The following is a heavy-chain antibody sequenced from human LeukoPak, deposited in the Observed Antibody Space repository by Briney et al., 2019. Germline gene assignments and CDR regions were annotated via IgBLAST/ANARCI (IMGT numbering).Heavy chain of an antibody. Sequence: GASVKVSCKASGYTFTGYYMHWVRQAPGQGLEWMGWINPNSGGTNYAQKFQGRVTMTRDTSISTAYMELSRLRSDDTAVYYCARGACSGYCGYDPKIYYFDYWGQGTLVSVSS. CDR1: GYTFTGYY. D-gene: IGHD5-12*01. J-gene: IGHJ4*02. V-gene: IGHV1-2*02. CDR3: ARGACSGYCGYDPKIYYFDY. CDR2: INPNSGGT.